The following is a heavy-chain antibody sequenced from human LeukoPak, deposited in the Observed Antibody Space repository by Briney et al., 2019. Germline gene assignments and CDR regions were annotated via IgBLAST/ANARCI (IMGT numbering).Heavy chain of an antibody. D-gene: IGHD2-8*01. CDR3: ASARAGYAKYYFDY. J-gene: IGHJ4*02. Sequence: KTSETLSLTCTVSGGSISSYYWSWIRQPPGKGLEWIGYIYYSGSTNYNPSLKSRVTISVDTSKNQFSLKLSSVTAADTAVYYCASARAGYAKYYFDYWGQGTLVTVSS. V-gene: IGHV4-59*01. CDR2: IYYSGST. CDR1: GGSISSYY.